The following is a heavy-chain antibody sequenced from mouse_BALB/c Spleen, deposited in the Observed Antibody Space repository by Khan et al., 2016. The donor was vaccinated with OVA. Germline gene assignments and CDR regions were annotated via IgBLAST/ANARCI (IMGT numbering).Heavy chain of an antibody. V-gene: IGHV1-4*01. J-gene: IGHJ3*01. CDR2: ISPSNGYT. Sequence: QVQLQQSGAELARPGASVKMSCKASGYTFTTYTMHWVKQRPGQGLEWIGYISPSNGYTNYNQKFKDKSTLTADKSSSTAYMQLSSLTSDYSAVYDCAREGAYYRSDGWFSYWGQGTLVTVSA. CDR1: GYTFTTYT. CDR3: AREGAYYRSDGWFSY. D-gene: IGHD2-14*01.